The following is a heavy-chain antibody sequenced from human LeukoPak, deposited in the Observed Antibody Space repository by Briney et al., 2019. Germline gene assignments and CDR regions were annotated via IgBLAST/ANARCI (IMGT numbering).Heavy chain of an antibody. CDR2: MVQSETT. J-gene: IGHJ4*02. CDR1: GDSISSGYY. CDR3: ARVRPRGSSGYPDY. Sequence: PSETLSLTCVVSGDSISSGYYWGWIRQPPGKGLEWIGYMVQSETTYYNPSLKSRVTISAHPSKTPFSLKLSSVTAADTAVFYCARVRPRGSSGYPDYWGQGTLVTVSS. D-gene: IGHD3-22*01. V-gene: IGHV4-38-2*01.